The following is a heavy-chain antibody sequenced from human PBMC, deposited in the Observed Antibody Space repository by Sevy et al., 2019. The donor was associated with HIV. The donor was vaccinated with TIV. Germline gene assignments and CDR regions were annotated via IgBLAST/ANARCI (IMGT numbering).Heavy chain of an antibody. D-gene: IGHD3-22*01. V-gene: IGHV4-31*03. CDR2: IYYSGST. CDR3: ASYYYDSSGLIGGGELFDY. CDR1: GGSISSGGYY. Sequence: SETLSLTCTVSGGSISSGGYYWSWIRQHPGKGLEWIGYIYYSGSTYYNPSLKSRVTISVDTSKNQFSLKLGSVTAADTAVYYCASYYYDSSGLIGGGELFDYWGQGTLVTVSS. J-gene: IGHJ4*02.